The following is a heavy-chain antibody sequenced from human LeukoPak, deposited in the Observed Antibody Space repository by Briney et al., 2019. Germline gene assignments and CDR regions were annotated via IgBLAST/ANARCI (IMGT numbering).Heavy chain of an antibody. CDR3: AKGNYYYDSSGYYAPYFDY. CDR1: GFTFSSYA. CDR2: ISGSGGST. J-gene: IGHJ4*02. V-gene: IGHV3-23*01. Sequence: GGSLRLSCAASGFTFSSYAMSWVRQAPGKGLEWVSAISGSGGSTYYADSMKRRFNISRDNSKNTLYLQMNSLRAEDTAVYYCAKGNYYYDSSGYYAPYFDYWGQGTLVTVSS. D-gene: IGHD3-22*01.